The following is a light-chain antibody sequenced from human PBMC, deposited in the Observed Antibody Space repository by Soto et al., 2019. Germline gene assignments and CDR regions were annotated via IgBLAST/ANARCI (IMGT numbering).Light chain of an antibody. CDR3: CSYAGSSTYV. CDR2: EGS. Sequence: QSVLTQPPSVSGSPGQSITISCTGTSSDVGNYNLVSWYQQHPGKAPKLMIYEGSKRPSGVSNRFSGSKSGNTASLTISILQAEDEADYYCCSYAGSSTYVFGTGTKLTVL. V-gene: IGLV2-23*01. CDR1: SSDVGNYNL. J-gene: IGLJ1*01.